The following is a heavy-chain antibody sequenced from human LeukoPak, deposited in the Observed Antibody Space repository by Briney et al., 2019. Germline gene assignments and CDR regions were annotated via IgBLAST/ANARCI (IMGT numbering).Heavy chain of an antibody. CDR2: IYYSGST. J-gene: IGHJ6*03. CDR1: GGSISSSAYY. Sequence: SETLSLTCSVSGGSISSSAYYWGWIRQPPGKGLEWIGNIYYSGSTYYNPSLKSRVTISLNTSKNQFSLELISVTAADTAVYYCASVRRGFGESSKYYAYYYMGVWGEGTTVTISS. CDR3: ASVRRGFGESSKYYAYYYMGV. V-gene: IGHV4-39*01. D-gene: IGHD3-10*01.